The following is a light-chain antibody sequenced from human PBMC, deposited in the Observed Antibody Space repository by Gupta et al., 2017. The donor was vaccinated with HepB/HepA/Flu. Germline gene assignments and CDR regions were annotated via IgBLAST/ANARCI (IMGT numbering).Light chain of an antibody. V-gene: IGKV3-20*01. CDR1: QSVSSNY. CDR2: GAS. J-gene: IGKJ4*01. CDR3: QQEGSSPLT. Sequence: EIVLTQSPGTLSLSPGERATLSCRASQSVSSNYLAWYQQKPGQAPRLLIYGASSRATGIPDRFSGSGSGTDFTLTIIRLEPEDFAVYYCQQEGSSPLTFGGGSKVEIK.